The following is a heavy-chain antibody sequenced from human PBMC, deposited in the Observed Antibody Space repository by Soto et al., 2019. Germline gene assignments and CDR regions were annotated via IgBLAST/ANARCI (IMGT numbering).Heavy chain of an antibody. V-gene: IGHV1-8*01. D-gene: IGHD6-13*01. CDR2: MNPNSGNT. CDR1: GYTFTSYD. CDR3: ARERSAAGTGWLDP. J-gene: IGHJ5*02. Sequence: QVQLVQSGAEVKKPGASVTVSCKASGYTFTSYDINWVRQATGQGLEWMGWMNPNSGNTGYAQKFQGRVTMTRNTSISTAYMELSSLRSEDTAVYFCARERSAAGTGWLDPWGQGTLVTVSS.